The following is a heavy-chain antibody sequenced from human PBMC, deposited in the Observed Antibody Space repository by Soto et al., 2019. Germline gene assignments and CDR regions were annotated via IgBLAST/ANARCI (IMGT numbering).Heavy chain of an antibody. D-gene: IGHD3-10*01. J-gene: IGHJ5*02. Sequence: DVQLVESGGGLVKPGGSLRLSCAASGFTFSTYNMNWVRQAPGKGLEWVSSIHSSTSYIFYADSVKGRFTISRDIAKNSLYLQMNSLRAEDTAVYYCARDFGGILRFGESWGQGTLVTVSS. V-gene: IGHV3-21*01. CDR2: IHSSTSYI. CDR3: ARDFGGILRFGES. CDR1: GFTFSTYN.